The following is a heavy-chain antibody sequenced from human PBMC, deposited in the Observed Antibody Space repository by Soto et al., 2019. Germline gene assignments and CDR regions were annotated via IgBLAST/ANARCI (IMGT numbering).Heavy chain of an antibody. CDR3: ASVRRGGYDSLRYYYGMDV. V-gene: IGHV4-39*01. CDR1: GGSISSSSYY. D-gene: IGHD5-12*01. Sequence: QLQLQESGPGLVKPSATLSLTCTVSGGSISSSSYYWGWIRQPPGKGLEWIGSIYYSGSTYYNPSLKSRVTISVDTSKNQFSLKLSSVTAADTAVYYCASVRRGGYDSLRYYYGMDVWAKGPRSPSP. J-gene: IGHJ6*02. CDR2: IYYSGST.